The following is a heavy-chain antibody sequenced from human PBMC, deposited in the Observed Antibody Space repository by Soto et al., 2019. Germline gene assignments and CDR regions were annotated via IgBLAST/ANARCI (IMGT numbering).Heavy chain of an antibody. CDR2: IYYSGST. CDR3: ARQAAGKGSYYLIG. CDR1: GGSISSSSYY. Sequence: PSETLSLTCTVSGGSISSSSYYWGWIRQPPGKGLEWIGSIYYSGSTYYNPSLKSRVTISVDTSKNQFSLKLSSVTAADTAVYYCARQAAGKGSYYLIGWGQGTLVTVSS. V-gene: IGHV4-39*01. J-gene: IGHJ4*02. D-gene: IGHD3-10*01.